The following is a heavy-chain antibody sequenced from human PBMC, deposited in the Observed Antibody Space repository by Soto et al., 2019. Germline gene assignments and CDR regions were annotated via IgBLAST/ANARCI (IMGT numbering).Heavy chain of an antibody. CDR2: IYYSGST. CDR1: GACISSSSYY. V-gene: IGHV4-39*01. J-gene: IGHJ6*02. CDR3: ARLNAGTTYYYYGMDV. Sequence: SETLSLTCTVSGACISSSSYYWGWIRQPPGKGLEWIGSIYYSGSTYYNPSLKSRVTISVDTSKNQFSLKLSSVTAADTALYYCARLNAGTTYYYYGMDVWGQGTTVTVSS. D-gene: IGHD1-7*01.